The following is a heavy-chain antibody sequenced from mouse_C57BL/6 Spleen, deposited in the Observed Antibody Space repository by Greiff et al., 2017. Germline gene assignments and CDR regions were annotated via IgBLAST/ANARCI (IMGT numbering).Heavy chain of an antibody. CDR2: LDPANGNT. Sequence: VHVKQSVAELVRPGASVKLSCTASGFNIKNTYMHWVKQRPEQGLEWIGRLDPANGNTKYAPKFQGKATITADTASNTAYLQLSSLTSEDTAIYYCARSGYYGSSHYAMDYWGQGTSVTVAS. CDR1: GFNIKNTY. J-gene: IGHJ4*01. V-gene: IGHV14-3*01. CDR3: ARSGYYGSSHYAMDY. D-gene: IGHD1-1*01.